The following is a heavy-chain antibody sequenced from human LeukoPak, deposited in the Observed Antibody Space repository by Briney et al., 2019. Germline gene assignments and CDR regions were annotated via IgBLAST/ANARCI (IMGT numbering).Heavy chain of an antibody. CDR1: GFTFSSYS. Sequence: GGSLRLSCAASGFTFSSYSMNWVRQAPGKGLEWVSSISSSSSSYIYYADSVKGRFTISRDNAKNSLYLQMNSLRAEDTAVYYCARDAKGSLYYFDYWGQGTLVTVSS. CDR2: ISSSSSSYI. CDR3: ARDAKGSLYYFDY. J-gene: IGHJ4*02. V-gene: IGHV3-21*01.